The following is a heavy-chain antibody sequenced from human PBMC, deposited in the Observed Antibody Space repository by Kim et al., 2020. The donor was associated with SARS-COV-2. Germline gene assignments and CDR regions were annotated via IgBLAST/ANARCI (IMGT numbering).Heavy chain of an antibody. Sequence: GGSLRLSCAASGFIFHNSGMHWVRQAPGKGLDWLAGITGEGGRKTYAYAVKGRFTITSANAKGTLSLHLRSIRLKNTATYFYSSAQTITYSEY. CDR3: SSAQTITYSEY. CDR2: ITGEGGRK. V-gene: IGHV3-30*03. CDR1: GFIFHNSG. J-gene: IGHJ1*01. D-gene: IGHD2-21*02.